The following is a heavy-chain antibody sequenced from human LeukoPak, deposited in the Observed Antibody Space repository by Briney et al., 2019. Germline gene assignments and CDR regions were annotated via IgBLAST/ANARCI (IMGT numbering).Heavy chain of an antibody. V-gene: IGHV3-23*01. Sequence: PGGSLRLSCAASGFTFSSYAMSWVRQAPGKGLEWVSAISGSGGSTYYADSVKGRFTISRDNSKNTLYLQMNSLRAEDTAVYYCASSGGATYYYDSSGYYSPELEYWGQGTLVTVSS. J-gene: IGHJ4*02. CDR3: ASSGGATYYYDSSGYYSPELEY. CDR2: ISGSGGST. CDR1: GFTFSSYA. D-gene: IGHD3-22*01.